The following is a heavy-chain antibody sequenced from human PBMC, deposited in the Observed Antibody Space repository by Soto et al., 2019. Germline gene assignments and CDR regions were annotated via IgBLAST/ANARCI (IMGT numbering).Heavy chain of an antibody. CDR3: AREITMIVVS. Sequence: VQLVESGGGVVQPGRSLRLSCAASGFTFSSYAMHWVRQAPGKGLEWVAVISYDGSNKYYADSVKGRFTISRDNSKNTLYLQMNSLRAEDTAVYYCAREITMIVVSWGQGTLVTVSS. J-gene: IGHJ1*01. D-gene: IGHD3-22*01. CDR2: ISYDGSNK. CDR1: GFTFSSYA. V-gene: IGHV3-30-3*01.